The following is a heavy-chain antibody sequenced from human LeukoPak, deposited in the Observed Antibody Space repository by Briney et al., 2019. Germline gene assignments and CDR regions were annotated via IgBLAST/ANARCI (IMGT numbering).Heavy chain of an antibody. CDR2: ISGSGGST. Sequence: GGSLRLSCAASGFTFSSYGMSWVRQAPGKGLEWVSAISGSGGSTYYADSVKGRFTISRDNSKNTLYLQMNSLRAEDTAVYYCRVLRYFDWIYFDYWGQGTLVAVSS. V-gene: IGHV3-23*01. J-gene: IGHJ4*02. CDR3: RVLRYFDWIYFDY. CDR1: GFTFSSYG. D-gene: IGHD3-9*01.